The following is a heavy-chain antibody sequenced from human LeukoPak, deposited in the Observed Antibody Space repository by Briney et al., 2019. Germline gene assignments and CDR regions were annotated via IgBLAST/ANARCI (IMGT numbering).Heavy chain of an antibody. CDR2: IWYDGSNK. Sequence: GGSLRLSCEGSAFIFSGHWMNWVRQTPGKGLEWVAVIWYDGSNKYYADSVKGRFTISRDNSKNTLYLQMNSLRAEDTAVYYCARGELLFDYWGQGTLVTVSS. D-gene: IGHD1-26*01. CDR3: ARGELLFDY. CDR1: AFIFSGHW. J-gene: IGHJ4*02. V-gene: IGHV3-33*08.